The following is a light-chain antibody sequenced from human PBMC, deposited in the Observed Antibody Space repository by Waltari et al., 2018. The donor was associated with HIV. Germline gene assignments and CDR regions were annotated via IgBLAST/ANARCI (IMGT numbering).Light chain of an antibody. CDR1: PTLAGK. CDR2: AAS. J-gene: IGKJ2*01. CDR3: HQYNDWPT. Sequence: ILMTQSPATLSVSPGERVTLSCRATPTLAGKLAWYQQKPGQPPRFLIYAASTRAAGIPDRFSGSGSETYFTLTISSLQSEDFGFYYCHQYNDWPTFGQGTKLEIK. V-gene: IGKV3-15*01.